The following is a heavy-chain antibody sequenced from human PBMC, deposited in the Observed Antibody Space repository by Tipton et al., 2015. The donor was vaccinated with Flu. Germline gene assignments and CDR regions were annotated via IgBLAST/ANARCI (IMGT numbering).Heavy chain of an antibody. D-gene: IGHD3-10*01. J-gene: IGHJ5*02. CDR1: GDSVSSNVAT. CDR2: TYQRSMWHH. Sequence: GLVKPSQTLSLTCVISGDSVSSNVATWNWIRQSPSRGLEWLGKTYQRSMWHHIYAVSLKGRITITPDMSRNQFSLQLNSMTPDDTAVYYCARGSGSGPKDWFDPWGQGTQVTVSA. V-gene: IGHV6-1*01. CDR3: ARGSGSGPKDWFDP.